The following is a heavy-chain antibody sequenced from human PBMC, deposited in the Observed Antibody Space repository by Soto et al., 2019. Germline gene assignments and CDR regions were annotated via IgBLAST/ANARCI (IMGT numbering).Heavy chain of an antibody. CDR2: IDPSDSYI. D-gene: IGHD2-15*01. Sequence: GESLKISCKGSGDSLTSYLISWVRQMPGKGLEWMGRIDPSDSYIKYSPSFEGHVTISADKSLNTVYLQWSSLKASDTAMYYCARHLLESVVAGSLRGDAFEIWAQGTMVTVSS. J-gene: IGHJ3*02. V-gene: IGHV5-10-1*01. CDR3: ARHLLESVVAGSLRGDAFEI. CDR1: GDSLTSYL.